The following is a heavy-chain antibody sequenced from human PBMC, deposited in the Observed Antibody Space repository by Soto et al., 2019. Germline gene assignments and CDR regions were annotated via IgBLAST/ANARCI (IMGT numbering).Heavy chain of an antibody. CDR3: ARDYYGSGTIDGMDV. V-gene: IGHV4-30-4*01. CDR1: GLSLRSGDYC. CDR2: IYYSGST. Sequence: SEPLSHSSTVAGLSLRSGDYCLSWHRPPPGKGLEWIGYIYYSGSTYYNPSLKSRVTISVDTSKNQFSLKLSSVTAADTAVYYCARDYYGSGTIDGMDVWGQGTTVTGS. D-gene: IGHD3-10*01. J-gene: IGHJ6*02.